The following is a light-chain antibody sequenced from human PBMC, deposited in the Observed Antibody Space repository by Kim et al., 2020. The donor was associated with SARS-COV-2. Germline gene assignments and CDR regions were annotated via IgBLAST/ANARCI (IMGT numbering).Light chain of an antibody. CDR1: NIGSKS. J-gene: IGLJ3*02. Sequence: PGKAARITCGGNNIGSKSVHWYQQKPGQAPVLVIYYDSDRPSGIPERFSGSNSGNTATLTISRVEAGDEADYYCQVWDSSSDHWVFGGGTKLTVL. V-gene: IGLV3-21*04. CDR3: QVWDSSSDHWV. CDR2: YDS.